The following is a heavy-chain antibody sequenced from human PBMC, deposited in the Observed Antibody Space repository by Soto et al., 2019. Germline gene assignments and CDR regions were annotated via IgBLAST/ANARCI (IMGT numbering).Heavy chain of an antibody. D-gene: IGHD2-2*01. CDR3: ARGRCSSTSCLYYYYMYV. CDR1: SGSISSINW. V-gene: IGHV4-4*02. Sequence: SETLSLTCAVSSGSISSINWWSWVRQPPGKGLEWIGEIYHSGSTNYNPSLKSRVTISVDKSKNQFSLKLSSVTAADTAVYYCARGRCSSTSCLYYYYMYVWGKGTTVTVSS. CDR2: IYHSGST. J-gene: IGHJ6*03.